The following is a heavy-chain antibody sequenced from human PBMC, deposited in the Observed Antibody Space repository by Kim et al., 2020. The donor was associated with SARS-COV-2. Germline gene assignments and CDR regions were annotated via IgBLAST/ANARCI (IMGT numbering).Heavy chain of an antibody. D-gene: IGHD3-10*01. Sequence: DYAAPVKGRFTISRDDSKNTLYLQMNSLKTEDTAVYYCTTDGWFGELCRYWGQGTLVTVSS. J-gene: IGHJ4*02. V-gene: IGHV3-15*01. CDR3: TTDGWFGELCRY.